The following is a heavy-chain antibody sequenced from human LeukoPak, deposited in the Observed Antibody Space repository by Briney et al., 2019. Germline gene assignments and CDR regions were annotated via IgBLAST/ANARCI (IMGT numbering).Heavy chain of an antibody. Sequence: ASVKVSCKASGYTLTSYDINWVRQATGQGLEWMGWMNPDSSNTGYAQKFQGRVTMTRNTSISTAYMELSSLRSEDTAVYYCARGPQKAYDIVSGSYRYHFDYWGQGILVTVSS. V-gene: IGHV1-8*01. CDR2: MNPDSSNT. J-gene: IGHJ4*02. CDR1: GYTLTSYD. D-gene: IGHD3-16*02. CDR3: ARGPQKAYDIVSGSYRYHFDY.